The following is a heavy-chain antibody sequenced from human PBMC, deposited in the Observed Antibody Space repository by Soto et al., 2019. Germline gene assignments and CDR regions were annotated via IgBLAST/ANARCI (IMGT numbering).Heavy chain of an antibody. D-gene: IGHD2-15*01. CDR3: GVVGGGGGGAEW. CDR2: INSDGSDA. V-gene: IGHV3-74*01. CDR1: GFSFSSYW. Sequence: EVQLVESGGGLVQPGGSLRLSCAASGFSFSSYWMHWVRQTPGKGLVWVSRINSDGSDASYAGPVQGRFTISRDNAKKGVGGGRGGGGGGGGGGWGGGVVGGGGGGAEWWGQGGLVTVSS. J-gene: IGHJ1*01.